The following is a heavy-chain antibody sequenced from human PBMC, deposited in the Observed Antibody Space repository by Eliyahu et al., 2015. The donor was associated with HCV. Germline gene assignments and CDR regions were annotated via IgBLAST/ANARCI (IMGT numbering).Heavy chain of an antibody. CDR3: VRGRENQRLLKGWIDP. Sequence: QLQLQESGPGLVKPSETLSLTCTVSGGSIXXSNYFWGWIRQPPGKGLEWIGSVYYSGSTYYNPSLKSRVTISVDTSNNQFSLRLSSVTAADTAVYYCVRGRENQRLLKGWIDPWGQGTLVTVSS. CDR2: VYYSGST. D-gene: IGHD2-2*01. V-gene: IGHV4-39*01. J-gene: IGHJ5*02. CDR1: GGSIXXSNYF.